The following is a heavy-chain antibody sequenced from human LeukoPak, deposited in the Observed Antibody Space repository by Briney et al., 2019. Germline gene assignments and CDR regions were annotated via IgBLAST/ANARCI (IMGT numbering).Heavy chain of an antibody. CDR1: GGSFSGYY. CDR2: INHSGST. J-gene: IGHJ5*02. CDR3: ARGITMVRGVNWFDP. Sequence: SETLSLTCAVYGGSFSGYYWSWIRQPPGKGLEWIGEINHSGSTNYNPSLKSRVTISVDTSKNQFSLKLSSVTAADTAVYYCARGITMVRGVNWFDPWGQGTPVTVSS. V-gene: IGHV4-34*01. D-gene: IGHD3-10*01.